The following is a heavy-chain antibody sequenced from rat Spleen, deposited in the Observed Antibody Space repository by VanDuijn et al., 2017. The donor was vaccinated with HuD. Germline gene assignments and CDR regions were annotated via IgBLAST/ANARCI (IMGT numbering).Heavy chain of an antibody. CDR2: IRSSGGST. J-gene: IGHJ2*01. Sequence: EVQLMESGGGLVQPGRSLKLSCAASGFIFSHYDMAWVRQAPAKGLEWVASIRSSGGSTYYRDSVKGRFTVSRDNAKSTLYLQMDSLRSEDTATYYCAKGFYYYSAFDYWGQGVMVTVSS. D-gene: IGHD1-1*01. CDR3: AKGFYYYSAFDY. CDR1: GFIFSHYD. V-gene: IGHV5-27*01.